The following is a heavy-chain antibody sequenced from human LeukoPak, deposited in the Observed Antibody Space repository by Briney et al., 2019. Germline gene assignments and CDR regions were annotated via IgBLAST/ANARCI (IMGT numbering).Heavy chain of an antibody. D-gene: IGHD5-18*01. CDR2: IYTSGST. J-gene: IGHJ4*02. V-gene: IGHV4-4*07. Sequence: SETLSLTCTVSGGSISSYYWSWLRQPAGKGLEWIGRIYTSGSTNYNPSLKSRVTMSVDTSKNQFSLKLSSVTAADTAVYYCARDSDVSGYSYGYYFDYWGQGTLVTVSS. CDR1: GGSISSYY. CDR3: ARDSDVSGYSYGYYFDY.